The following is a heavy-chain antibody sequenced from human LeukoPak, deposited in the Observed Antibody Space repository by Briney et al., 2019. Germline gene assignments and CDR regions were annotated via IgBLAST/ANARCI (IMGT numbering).Heavy chain of an antibody. CDR1: GYSFTSYW. D-gene: IGHD1-26*01. CDR2: IYPGDSDT. J-gene: IGHJ6*02. Sequence: GESLEISCQGFGYSFTSYWIGWVRQMPGKGLEWMGIIYPGDSDTRYSPSFQGQVTISADKSISTAYLQWSSLKASDTAMYYCAIPTASNYYGMDVWSQGTTVTVSS. V-gene: IGHV5-51*01. CDR3: AIPTASNYYGMDV.